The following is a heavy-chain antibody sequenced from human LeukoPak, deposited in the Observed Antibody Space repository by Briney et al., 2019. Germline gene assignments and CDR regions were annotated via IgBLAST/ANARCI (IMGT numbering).Heavy chain of an antibody. D-gene: IGHD2-2*01. Sequence: SETLSLTCSVSGYFISYGFYWGWIRQSPGKGLEWIGSIYHSGSTHYNPSLKSRVTISVDTSKNQFSLKLSSVTAADTAVYYCARAVLSTSCYGCFDYWGQGTLVTVSS. CDR2: IYHSGST. V-gene: IGHV4-38-2*02. CDR3: ARAVLSTSCYGCFDY. CDR1: GYFISYGFY. J-gene: IGHJ4*02.